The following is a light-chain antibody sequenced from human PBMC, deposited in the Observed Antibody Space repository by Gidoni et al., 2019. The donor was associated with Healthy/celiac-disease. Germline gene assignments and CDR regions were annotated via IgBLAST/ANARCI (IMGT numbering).Light chain of an antibody. J-gene: IGKJ3*01. CDR1: QSVSSY. V-gene: IGKV3-11*01. CDR2: DAS. Sequence: EIVLTLSPATLSLSPGERATLSCRASQSVSSYLAWYQQKPGQAPRLLIYDASNRATGIPARFSGSGSGTDFTLTISSLEPEDFAVYYCQQRSNWSLTFGPGTKVDIK. CDR3: QQRSNWSLT.